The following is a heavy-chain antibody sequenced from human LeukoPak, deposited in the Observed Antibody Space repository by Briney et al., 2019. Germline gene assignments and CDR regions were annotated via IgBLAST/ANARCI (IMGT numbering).Heavy chain of an antibody. CDR1: GFTFSSYA. CDR3: ATIGDRRTGEPYRIDY. Sequence: PGRSLRLSCAASGFTFSSYAMHWVRQAPGKGLEWVAVVSYDGSNKYYADSVKGRFTISRDNSKNTLYLQMNSLRAEDAAVYYCATIGDRRTGEPYRIDYWGQGTLVTVSS. D-gene: IGHD7-27*01. CDR2: VSYDGSNK. J-gene: IGHJ4*02. V-gene: IGHV3-30-3*01.